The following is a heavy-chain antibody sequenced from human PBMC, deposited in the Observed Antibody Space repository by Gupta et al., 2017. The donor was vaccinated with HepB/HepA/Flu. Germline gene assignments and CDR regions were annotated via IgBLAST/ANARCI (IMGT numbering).Heavy chain of an antibody. CDR3: ARQVVYYYYMDV. CDR2: IYYSGST. CDR1: GGSIRSSSYY. V-gene: IGHV4-39*01. Sequence: QLQLQESGPGLVKPSETLSLTCTVSGGSIRSSSYYWGWIRQPPGKGLEWIGSIYYSGSTYYNPSLKSRVTISVDTSKNQFSLKLSSVTAADTAVYYCARQVVYYYYMDVWGKGTTVTVSS. J-gene: IGHJ6*03.